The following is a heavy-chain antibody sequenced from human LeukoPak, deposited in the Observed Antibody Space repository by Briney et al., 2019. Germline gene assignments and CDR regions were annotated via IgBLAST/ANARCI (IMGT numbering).Heavy chain of an antibody. D-gene: IGHD2-2*01. J-gene: IGHJ4*02. CDR2: FDPEDGET. CDR1: VYTLTELS. Sequence: ASVKVSGKVSVYTLTELSMHWVRQAPGKGLEWMGGFDPEDGETIYAQKFQGRVTMTEDTSTDTAYMELSSLRSEDTAVYYCATGIVVVQSVGAAFDIWGQGTLVTVSS. CDR3: ATGIVVVQSVGAAFDI. V-gene: IGHV1-24*01.